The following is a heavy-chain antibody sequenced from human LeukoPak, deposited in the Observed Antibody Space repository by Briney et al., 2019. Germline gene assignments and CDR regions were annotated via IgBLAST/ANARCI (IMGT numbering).Heavy chain of an antibody. CDR2: ITSSSSYV. D-gene: IGHD3-22*01. J-gene: IGHJ3*02. V-gene: IGHV3-21*01. Sequence: GGSLRLSCEASGFTFSTYNMNWVRQAPGKRLEWVSSITSSSSYVFYADSVRGRFTISRDNSKNTLYLQMNSLRAEDTAVYYCAKDAINYYYDSSGYYFGAFDIWGQGTMVTVSS. CDR3: AKDAINYYYDSSGYYFGAFDI. CDR1: GFTFSTYN.